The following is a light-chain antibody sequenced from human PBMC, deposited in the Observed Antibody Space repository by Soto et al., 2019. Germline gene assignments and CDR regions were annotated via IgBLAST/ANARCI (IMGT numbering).Light chain of an antibody. CDR1: QSDSSN. CDR3: QQYNNWPPRFT. CDR2: GAS. V-gene: IGKV3-15*01. Sequence: EIVMTQSPATLSVSPGERATLSCRASQSDSSNLAWYQQKPGQAPRLLIYGASTRATGIPARFSGSGSGTEFTLTISSLQSEDFAVYYCQQYNNWPPRFTFGPGTKVDIK. J-gene: IGKJ3*01.